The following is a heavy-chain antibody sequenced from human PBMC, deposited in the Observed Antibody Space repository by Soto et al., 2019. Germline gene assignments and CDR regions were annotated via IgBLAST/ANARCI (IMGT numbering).Heavy chain of an antibody. Sequence: PSETLSLTCTVSGGSISSGGDYWSWIRQHPGKGLEWIGYIYYSGSTYYNPSLKSRVTISVDTSKNQFSLKLSSVTAADTAVYYCARVRGVSKIVSYYGMDAWGQDNTLTVSS. J-gene: IGHJ6*02. V-gene: IGHV4-31*03. CDR1: GGSISSGGDY. D-gene: IGHD2-15*01. CDR2: IYYSGST. CDR3: ARVRGVSKIVSYYGMDA.